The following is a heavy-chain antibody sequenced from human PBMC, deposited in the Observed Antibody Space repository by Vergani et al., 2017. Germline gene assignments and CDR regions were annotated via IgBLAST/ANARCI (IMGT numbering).Heavy chain of an antibody. V-gene: IGHV1-69*01. D-gene: IGHD6-19*01. J-gene: IGHJ6*03. CDR2: IIPIFGTA. Sequence: QVQLVQSGAEVKKPGSSVKVSCKASGGTSSSYAISWVRQAPGQGLEWMGGIIPIFGTANYAQKFQGRVTITADESTSTAYMELSSLRSEDTAVYYCARGIAVAGTTYYYYMDVWGKGTTVTVSS. CDR3: ARGIAVAGTTYYYYMDV. CDR1: GGTSSSYA.